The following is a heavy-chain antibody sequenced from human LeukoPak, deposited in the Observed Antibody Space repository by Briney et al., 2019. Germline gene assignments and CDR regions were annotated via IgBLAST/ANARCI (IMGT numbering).Heavy chain of an antibody. J-gene: IGHJ4*02. D-gene: IGHD3-16*02. V-gene: IGHV3-64*01. CDR1: GFTFSNYA. CDR2: ISNSGEST. Sequence: GGSLRLSCAASGFTFSNYAMHWVRQAPGKGLEYVSAISNSGESTYYANSAKGRFTISRDNSKNTLFLQMANLRSEDMAVYFCARRIAGSYPFDDWGQGTLVTVSS. CDR3: ARRIAGSYPFDD.